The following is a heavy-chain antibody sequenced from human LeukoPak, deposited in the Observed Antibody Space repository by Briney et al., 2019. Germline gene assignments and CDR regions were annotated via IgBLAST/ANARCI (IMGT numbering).Heavy chain of an antibody. J-gene: IGHJ6*02. CDR2: ISGSGGST. CDR1: GFTFSSYA. V-gene: IGHV3-23*01. D-gene: IGHD2-2*01. CDR3: AKDGPPRYQPPRFGMDV. Sequence: GGSLRLSCAASGFTFSSYAMSWVRQAPGKGLEWVSAISGSGGSTYYADSVKGRFTISRDNSKNTLYLQMNSLRAEDTAVYYCAKDGPPRYQPPRFGMDVWGQGTTVTVSS.